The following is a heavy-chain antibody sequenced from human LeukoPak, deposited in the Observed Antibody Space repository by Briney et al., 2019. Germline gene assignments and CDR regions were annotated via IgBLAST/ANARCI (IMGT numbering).Heavy chain of an antibody. J-gene: IGHJ6*02. CDR3: ARDRAYTPVGAMDV. Sequence: GGSLRLSCAASGFTFSNHALHWVRQAPGKGLEWVAVISFDGSNKYYADSVKGRFTISRDNSKNTAFLQMISLRGEDTAVYYCARDRAYTPVGAMDVWGQGTTVIVSS. V-gene: IGHV3-30*04. D-gene: IGHD4-11*01. CDR2: ISFDGSNK. CDR1: GFTFSNHA.